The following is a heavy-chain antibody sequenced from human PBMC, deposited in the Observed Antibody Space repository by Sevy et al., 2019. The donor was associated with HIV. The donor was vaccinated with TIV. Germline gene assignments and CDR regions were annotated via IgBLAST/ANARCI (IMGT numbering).Heavy chain of an antibody. D-gene: IGHD2-2*01. CDR3: AKEVGYCSSTSCPFYYYYGMDV. V-gene: IGHV3-30*18. CDR2: ISYDGSNK. Sequence: GGSLRLSCAASGFTFSSYGMHWVRQAPGKGLEWVAVISYDGSNKYYADSVKGRFTISRDNSKNTLYLEMNSLRAEDTAVYYCAKEVGYCSSTSCPFYYYYGMDVWGQGTTVTVSS. J-gene: IGHJ6*02. CDR1: GFTFSSYG.